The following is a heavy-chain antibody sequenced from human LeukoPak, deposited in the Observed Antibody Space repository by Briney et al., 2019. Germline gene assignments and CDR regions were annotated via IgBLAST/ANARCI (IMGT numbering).Heavy chain of an antibody. J-gene: IGHJ4*02. D-gene: IGHD5-18*01. CDR2: IRSNSSGGTT. CDR3: GHSFGFV. V-gene: IGHV3-49*03. CDR1: GFTFENNV. Sequence: GGSLSFSCSASGFTFENNVMSWFRQAQGKGREWVGFIRSNSSGGTTEYVGSVTGRFTISRGDSKRIAYLQMNNLKTEDTAVYYCGHSFGFVWGRGTLVTVSS.